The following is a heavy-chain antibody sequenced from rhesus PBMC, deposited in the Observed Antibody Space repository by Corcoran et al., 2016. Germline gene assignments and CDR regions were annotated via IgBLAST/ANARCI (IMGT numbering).Heavy chain of an antibody. CDR2: ISGSSGST. Sequence: QVQLQESGPGLVKPSETLSLTCAVSGGAISRSNWWRCIRQPPGTGLEWIGYISGSSGSTYYNPSLKSRVTISTDTSKNQFSLKLSSVTAADTAVYYCARENTVALYYWGQGVLVTVSS. V-gene: IGHV4-65*01. D-gene: IGHD4-23*01. CDR3: ARENTVALYY. J-gene: IGHJ4*01. CDR1: GGAISRSNW.